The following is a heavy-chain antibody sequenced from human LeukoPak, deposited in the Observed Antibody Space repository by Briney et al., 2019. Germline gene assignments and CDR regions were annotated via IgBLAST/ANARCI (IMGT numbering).Heavy chain of an antibody. V-gene: IGHV3-21*01. Sequence: GRSLRLSCAASGFTFSSYSMNWVRQAPGKGLEWVSSISSSSSYIYYADSVKGRFTISRDNAKNSLYLQMNSLRAEDTAVYYCARGGGSGSYYKRELDYWGQGTLVTVSS. D-gene: IGHD3-10*01. J-gene: IGHJ4*02. CDR2: ISSSSSYI. CDR3: ARGGGSGSYYKRELDY. CDR1: GFTFSSYS.